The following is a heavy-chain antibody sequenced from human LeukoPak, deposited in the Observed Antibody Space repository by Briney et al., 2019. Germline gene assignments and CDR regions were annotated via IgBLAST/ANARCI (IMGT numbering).Heavy chain of an antibody. CDR1: GYSFTSNY. CDR3: ARGDDYGDYHNWFDP. J-gene: IGHJ5*02. CDR2: INPSGGST. D-gene: IGHD4-17*01. V-gene: IGHV1-46*01. Sequence: ASVKVSCKASGYSFTSNYIHWVRQAPGQGLEWMGIINPSGGSTSYAQKFQGRVTMTRDTSTTTVYMELRSLRSEDTAVYYCARGDDYGDYHNWFDPWGQGTLVTVSS.